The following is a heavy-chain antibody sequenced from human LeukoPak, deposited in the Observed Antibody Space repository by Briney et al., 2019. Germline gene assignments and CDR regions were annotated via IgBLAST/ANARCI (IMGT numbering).Heavy chain of an antibody. D-gene: IGHD3-16*01. J-gene: IGHJ4*02. CDR2: IQHDGSRT. CDR1: GFSFSTYT. V-gene: IGHV3-30-3*01. CDR3: ATGEYYFDF. Sequence: PGGSLRLSCAASGFSFSTYTMNWVRQAPGKGLERVAGIQHDGSRTYYADSVKGRFTISRDNSKNTLYLQMSSLRAEDTALYYCATGEYYFDFWGQGTLVTVSS.